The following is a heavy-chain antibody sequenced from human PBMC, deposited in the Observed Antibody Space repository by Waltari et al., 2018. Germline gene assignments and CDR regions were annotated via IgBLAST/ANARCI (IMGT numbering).Heavy chain of an antibody. D-gene: IGHD5-12*01. CDR1: GGSISSSSYY. CDR3: ARHVSEMATIRPRGGMDV. Sequence: QLQLQESGPGLVKPSETLSLTCTVSGGSISSSSYYWGWIRQPPGRGLEWIGSIYYSGRTYYNPSLKSRVTISVDTSKNQFSLKLSSVTAADTAVYYCARHVSEMATIRPRGGMDVWGQGTTVTVSS. CDR2: IYYSGRT. V-gene: IGHV4-39*01. J-gene: IGHJ6*02.